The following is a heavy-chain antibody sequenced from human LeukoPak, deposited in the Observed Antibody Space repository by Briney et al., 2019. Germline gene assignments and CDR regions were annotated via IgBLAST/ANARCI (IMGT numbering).Heavy chain of an antibody. CDR2: INHSGST. CDR1: GGSFSGYY. Sequence: SETLSLTCAVYGGSFSGYYWSWIRQPPGKGLEWIGEINHSGSTNYNPSLKSRVTISVDTSKNQFSLKLSSVIAADTAVYYCARDGVYGGFDYWGQGTLVTVSS. J-gene: IGHJ4*02. V-gene: IGHV4-34*01. CDR3: ARDGVYGGFDY. D-gene: IGHD4-23*01.